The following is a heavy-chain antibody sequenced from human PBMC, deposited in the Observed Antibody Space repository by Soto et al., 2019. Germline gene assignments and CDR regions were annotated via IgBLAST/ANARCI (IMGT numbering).Heavy chain of an antibody. CDR1: GDSIGGVGY. CDR2: ISSSEST. CDR3: ARSGVTGIVIPSHWFDP. V-gene: IGHV4-31*03. D-gene: IGHD2-21*02. J-gene: IGHJ5*02. Sequence: SETLSLTCTVSGDSIGGVGYWSWIRQFPGRGLEWIGCISSSESTYYNPALNNRISLSLDTSQNQFSLKLLSVTAADTAIYYCARSGVTGIVIPSHWFDPWGQGTLVTVSS.